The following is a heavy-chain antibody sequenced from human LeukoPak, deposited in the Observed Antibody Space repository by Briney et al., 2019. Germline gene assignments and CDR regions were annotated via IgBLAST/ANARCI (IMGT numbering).Heavy chain of an antibody. J-gene: IGHJ5*02. CDR1: GDSISSGDYY. D-gene: IGHD3-10*01. CDR3: AREALQGTNCFDP. CDR2: TYYSGST. V-gene: IGHV4-30-4*08. Sequence: SETLSLTCTVSGDSISSGDYYWSWIRQPPGKGLEWLGYTYYSGSTSYSPSLKSRVTISVDTSKNQFSLKLSSVTAADTAVYYCAREALQGTNCFDPWGQGTLVTVSS.